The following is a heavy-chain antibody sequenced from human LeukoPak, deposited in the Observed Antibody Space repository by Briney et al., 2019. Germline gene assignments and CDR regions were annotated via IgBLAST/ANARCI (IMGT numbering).Heavy chain of an antibody. V-gene: IGHV4-59*01. Sequence: SETLSLTCTVSGGSISSYYWIWIRQPRGKGLEWIGYVYYTGSTDYNPSFKGRVTISVDTSKNQFSLKLSSVTAADTAVYYCVRYLVYGGNGYEDALDVWGQGTMVTVSS. J-gene: IGHJ3*01. D-gene: IGHD4-23*01. CDR2: VYYTGST. CDR3: VRYLVYGGNGYEDALDV. CDR1: GGSISSYY.